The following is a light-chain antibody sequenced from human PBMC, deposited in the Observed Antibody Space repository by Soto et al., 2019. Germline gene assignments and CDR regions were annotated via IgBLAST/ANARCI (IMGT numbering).Light chain of an antibody. CDR3: LLSYNGPYV. V-gene: IGLV7-46*01. CDR1: TGAVTNGHY. J-gene: IGLJ1*01. Sequence: QAVVTHDPSLTVSPGGTVTLTCGSSTGAVTNGHYPYWFQQKPGQAPRTLIYDTTNRHSWTPARFSGSLLGGKAALTLSGEQPEDEAEYYCLLSYNGPYVSGTGTKVTVL. CDR2: DTT.